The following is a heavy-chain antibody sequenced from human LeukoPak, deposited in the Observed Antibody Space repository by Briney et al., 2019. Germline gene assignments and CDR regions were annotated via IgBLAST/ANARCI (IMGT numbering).Heavy chain of an antibody. CDR1: GFTFSSYG. J-gene: IGHJ4*02. D-gene: IGHD3-22*01. Sequence: GGSLRLSCAASGFTFSSYGMHWVRQAPGKGLEWVAVISYDGSNKYYADSVKGRFTISRDNSKNTLYLQMNSLRAEDTAVYYCATGSGYLDYWGQGTLVTVSS. CDR3: ATGSGYLDY. V-gene: IGHV3-30*03. CDR2: ISYDGSNK.